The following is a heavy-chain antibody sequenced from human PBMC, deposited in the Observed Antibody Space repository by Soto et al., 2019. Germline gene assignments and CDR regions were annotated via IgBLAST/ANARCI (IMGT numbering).Heavy chain of an antibody. Sequence: GSLRLSCAASGFTFSSYWMSWVRRAPGKGLEWVANIKQDGSEKYYVDSVKGRFTISRDNAKISLYLQMNSLRAEDTAVYYCARDLRGFTIFGVVPHNWLDPWGQGTLVTVSS. D-gene: IGHD3-3*01. CDR3: ARDLRGFTIFGVVPHNWLDP. CDR2: IKQDGSEK. J-gene: IGHJ5*02. CDR1: GFTFSSYW. V-gene: IGHV3-7*01.